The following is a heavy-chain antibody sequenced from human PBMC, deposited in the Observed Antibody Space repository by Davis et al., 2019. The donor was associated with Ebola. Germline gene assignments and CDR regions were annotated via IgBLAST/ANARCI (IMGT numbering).Heavy chain of an antibody. CDR3: ARGQGSSSWSIYYYYGMDV. CDR2: MNPNSGNT. J-gene: IGHJ6*02. Sequence: ASVKVSCKASGYTFTSFEINWVRQATGQGLEWMGWMNPNSGNTGYAQKFQGRVTITRNTSISTAYMELSSLRSEDTAVYYCARGQGSSSWSIYYYYGMDVWGQGTTVTVSS. D-gene: IGHD6-13*01. V-gene: IGHV1-8*03. CDR1: GYTFTSFE.